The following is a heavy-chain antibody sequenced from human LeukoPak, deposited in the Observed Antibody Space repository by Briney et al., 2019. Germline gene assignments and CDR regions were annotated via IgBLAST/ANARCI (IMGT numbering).Heavy chain of an antibody. D-gene: IGHD3-10*01. V-gene: IGHV3-48*03. J-gene: IGHJ5*02. CDR1: GFTFSSYE. CDR2: ISSSGSTI. CDR3: AREVGMYYYGSGSYHTWFDP. Sequence: GGSLRLSCAASGFTFSSYEMNWVRQAPGKGLEWVSYISSSGSTIYYADSVKGRFTISRDNAKNSLYLQMNSLRAEDTAVYYCAREVGMYYYGSGSYHTWFDPWGQGTLVTVSS.